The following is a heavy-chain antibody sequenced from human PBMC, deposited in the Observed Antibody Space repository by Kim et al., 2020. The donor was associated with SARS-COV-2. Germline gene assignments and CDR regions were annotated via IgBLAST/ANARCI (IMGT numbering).Heavy chain of an antibody. CDR1: GFTFSSYA. Sequence: GGSLRLSCAASGFTFSSYAMSWVRQAPGKGLEWVSVIYSGGSSTYYADSVKGRFTISRDNSKNTLYLQMNSLRAEDTAVYYCAKVVREYGDYVLDYWGQGTLVTVSS. CDR3: AKVVREYGDYVLDY. J-gene: IGHJ4*02. V-gene: IGHV3-23*03. CDR2: IYSGGSST. D-gene: IGHD4-17*01.